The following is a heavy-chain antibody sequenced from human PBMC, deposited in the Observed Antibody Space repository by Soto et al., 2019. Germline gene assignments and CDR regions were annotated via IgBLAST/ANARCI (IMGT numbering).Heavy chain of an antibody. J-gene: IGHJ4*02. CDR2: ISYNGNT. V-gene: IGHV4-59*01. D-gene: IGHD5-12*01. Sequence: PSETLSLTCTVSGGSTSLYYWNWIRQPPGKGLEWIGYISYNGNTNYSPSLESRVTISLDTSRSQFSLSLSSATAADTAVYYCARGGDGYKTLDSWGQGTLVTVSS. CDR3: ARGGDGYKTLDS. CDR1: GGSTSLYY.